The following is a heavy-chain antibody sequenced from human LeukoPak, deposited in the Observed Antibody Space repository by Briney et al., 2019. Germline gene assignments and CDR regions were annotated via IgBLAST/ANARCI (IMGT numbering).Heavy chain of an antibody. V-gene: IGHV4-34*01. D-gene: IGHD5-18*01. CDR1: GGSFSGYY. Sequence: PSETLSLTCAVYGGSFSGYYWSWIRQPPGKGLEWIGEINHSGSTNYNPSLKSRVTISVDTSKNQFSLKLSSVTAADTAAYYCARYSRGVGYWGQGTLVTVSS. CDR2: INHSGST. CDR3: ARYSRGVGY. J-gene: IGHJ4*02.